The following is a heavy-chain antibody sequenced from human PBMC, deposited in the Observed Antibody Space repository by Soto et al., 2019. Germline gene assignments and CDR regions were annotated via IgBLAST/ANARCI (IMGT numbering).Heavy chain of an antibody. Sequence: PGGSLRLSCAASGFTVSSNYMSWVRQAPGKGLEWVSVIYSGGSTYYADSVKGRFTISRDNSKNTLYLQMNSLRAEDTAVYYCARDRAAAGPDYYYYGMDVWGQGTTGTVS. J-gene: IGHJ6*02. CDR2: IYSGGST. CDR3: ARDRAAAGPDYYYYGMDV. CDR1: GFTVSSNY. V-gene: IGHV3-53*01. D-gene: IGHD6-13*01.